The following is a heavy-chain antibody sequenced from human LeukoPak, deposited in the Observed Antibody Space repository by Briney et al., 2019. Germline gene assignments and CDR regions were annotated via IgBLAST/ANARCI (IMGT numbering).Heavy chain of an antibody. V-gene: IGHV4-39*01. CDR3: ATTLYCDSSSCYDAFDI. Sequence: PSETLSLTCTVSGGSISSSSYYWPWIRQTPGRGLRWMGSIYYTGRTYYNPSLKSRVTMSVDTSKNQFSLKLSSVTAGDTAVYYCATTLYCDSSSCYDAFDIWGLGTKVTVSS. CDR2: IYYTGRT. D-gene: IGHD2-2*01. J-gene: IGHJ3*02. CDR1: GGSISSSSYY.